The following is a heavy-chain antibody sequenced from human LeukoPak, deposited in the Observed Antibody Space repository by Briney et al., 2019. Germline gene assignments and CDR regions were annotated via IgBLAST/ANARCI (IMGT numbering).Heavy chain of an antibody. Sequence: ASVKVSCKASGYTFTSYYMHWVRQAPGQGLEWMGIINPSGGSTSYAQKVQGRVTMTRDMSTSTVYMELSSLRSEDTAVYYCASGPIAASYDYWGQGTLVTVSS. J-gene: IGHJ4*02. CDR1: GYTFTSYY. V-gene: IGHV1-46*01. D-gene: IGHD6-6*01. CDR3: ASGPIAASYDY. CDR2: INPSGGST.